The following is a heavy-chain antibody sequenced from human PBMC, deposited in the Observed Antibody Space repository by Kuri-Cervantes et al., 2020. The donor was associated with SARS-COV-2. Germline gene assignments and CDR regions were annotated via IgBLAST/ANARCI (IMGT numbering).Heavy chain of an antibody. J-gene: IGHJ6*03. Sequence: SESLSLTCAVYGGSFSGYYWSWIRQPPGKGLEWIGEINHSGSTNYNPSLKSRVTISVDTSKNQFSLKLSSVTAADTAVYYCARSGWYSRGVTYYHLDVWGKGTTVTVSS. CDR3: ARSGWYSRGVTYYHLDV. V-gene: IGHV4-34*01. CDR1: GGSFSGYY. D-gene: IGHD6-19*01. CDR2: INHSGST.